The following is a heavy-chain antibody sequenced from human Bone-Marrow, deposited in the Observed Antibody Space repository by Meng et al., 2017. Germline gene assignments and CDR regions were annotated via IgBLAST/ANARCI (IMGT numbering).Heavy chain of an antibody. D-gene: IGHD6-19*01. V-gene: IGHV3-9*01. CDR1: GFTFEDYA. J-gene: IGHJ4*02. Sequence: SLKISCAASGFTFEDYAMHWVRQAPGKGLEWVSGISRNSGTLGYAKSVDGRFTISRDNAKNSLDLQMISLRAEDTAVYFCTRGSAWQWLAPSDYWGQGTLVTVSS. CDR3: TRGSAWQWLAPSDY. CDR2: ISRNSGTL.